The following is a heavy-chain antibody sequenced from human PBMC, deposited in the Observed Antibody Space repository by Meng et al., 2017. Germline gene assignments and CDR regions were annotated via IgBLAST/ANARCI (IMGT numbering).Heavy chain of an antibody. D-gene: IGHD2-15*01. CDR1: GFTFSSYA. J-gene: IGHJ4*02. V-gene: IGHV3-23*01. CDR2: ISGSGGST. CDR3: AKGVIGVVVAATPVYFDY. Sequence: GGSLRLSCAVSGFTFSSYAMSWVRQAPGKGLEWVSAISGSGGSTYYADSVKGRFTISRDNSKNTLYLQMNSLRAEDTALYYCAKGVIGVVVAATPVYFDYWGQGTPVTVSS.